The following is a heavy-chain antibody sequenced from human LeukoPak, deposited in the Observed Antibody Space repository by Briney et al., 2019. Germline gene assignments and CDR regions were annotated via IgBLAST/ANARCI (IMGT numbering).Heavy chain of an antibody. CDR1: GFTFSSYS. Sequence: GGSLRLSCAASGFTFSSYSMNWVRQAPGKGLEWVSYISSSSSTIYYADSVKGRFTIYRDNAKNSLYLQMNSLRAEDTAVYYCATEYCALCYMDVWGKGTTVTVSS. D-gene: IGHD2/OR15-2a*01. CDR3: ATEYCALCYMDV. J-gene: IGHJ6*03. CDR2: ISSSSSTI. V-gene: IGHV3-48*04.